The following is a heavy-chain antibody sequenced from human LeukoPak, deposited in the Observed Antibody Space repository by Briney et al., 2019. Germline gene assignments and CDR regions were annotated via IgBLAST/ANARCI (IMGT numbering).Heavy chain of an antibody. CDR3: ARQPSTGGDY. J-gene: IGHJ4*02. CDR2: MNPNSGNT. V-gene: IGHV1-8*01. Sequence: ASVKVSCKTSGYIFRNYDINWVRQATGQGLEWMGWMNPNSGNTGYAQKFQGRVTMTRNTSISTAYMELSSLRSEDTAVYYCARQPSTGGDYWGQGTLVTVSS. CDR1: GYIFRNYD.